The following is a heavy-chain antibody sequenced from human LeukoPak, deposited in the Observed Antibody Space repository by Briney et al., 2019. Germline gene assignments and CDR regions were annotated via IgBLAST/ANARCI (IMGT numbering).Heavy chain of an antibody. CDR1: GFTFSSYA. CDR3: ARVAIVATIKVVYFDY. J-gene: IGHJ4*02. CDR2: IYYSGST. D-gene: IGHD5-12*01. Sequence: LRLSCAASGFTFSSYAMSWIRQHPGKGLEWIGYIYYSGSTYYNPSLKSRVTISVDTSKNQFSLKLSSVTAADTAVYYCARVAIVATIKVVYFDYWGQGTLVTVSS. V-gene: IGHV4-31*02.